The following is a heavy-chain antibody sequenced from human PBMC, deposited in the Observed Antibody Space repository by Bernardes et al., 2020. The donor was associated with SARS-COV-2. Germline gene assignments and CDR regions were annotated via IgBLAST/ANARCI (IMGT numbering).Heavy chain of an antibody. Sequence: TLARTCAVSGYSIRSGYYWGWIRQPPGKGLEWIGSIYHSGSTYYNPSLKSRVTISVDTSKNQFSLKLSSVTAADTAVYYCARDSAPDAYQYSSSYWFDPWGQGTLVTVSS. J-gene: IGHJ5*02. CDR2: IYHSGST. CDR3: ARDSAPDAYQYSSSYWFDP. CDR1: GYSIRSGYY. D-gene: IGHD6-13*01. V-gene: IGHV4-38-2*02.